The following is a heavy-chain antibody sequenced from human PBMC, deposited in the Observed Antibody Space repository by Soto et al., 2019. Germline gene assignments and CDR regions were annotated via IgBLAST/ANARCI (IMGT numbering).Heavy chain of an antibody. CDR1: GYTFTSYY. Sequence: ASVKVSCKASGYTFTSYYMHWVRQAPGQGLEWMGIINPSGGSTSYAQKFQGRVTMTRDTSTSTVYMELSSPRSEDTAVYYCARVVVVPAAPVSYYYGMDVWGQGTTVTVSS. CDR2: INPSGGST. D-gene: IGHD2-2*01. V-gene: IGHV1-46*01. J-gene: IGHJ6*02. CDR3: ARVVVVPAAPVSYYYGMDV.